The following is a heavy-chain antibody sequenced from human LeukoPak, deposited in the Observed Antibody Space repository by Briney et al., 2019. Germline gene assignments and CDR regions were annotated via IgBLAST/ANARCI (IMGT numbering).Heavy chain of an antibody. Sequence: GGSLRLSCAASGFTFSSYEMNWVRQAPGKGLEWVSGISWNSGSIGYADSVKGRFTISRDNAKNSLYLQMNSLRAEDTALYYCAKASVVVPPFFDYWGQGTLVTVSS. V-gene: IGHV3-9*01. J-gene: IGHJ4*02. CDR1: GFTFSSYE. D-gene: IGHD2-2*01. CDR2: ISWNSGSI. CDR3: AKASVVVPPFFDY.